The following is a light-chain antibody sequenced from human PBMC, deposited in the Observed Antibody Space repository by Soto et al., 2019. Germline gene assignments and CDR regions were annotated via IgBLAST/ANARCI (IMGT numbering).Light chain of an antibody. CDR1: QSISNS. J-gene: IGKJ1*01. CDR2: EAS. CDR3: QQYNRLWT. V-gene: IGKV1-5*03. Sequence: DIQMTQSPSTLSASVGDRVTITCRATQSISNSLAWYQQKPGKAPTLLIYEASSLESGVPSRFSGSGSGTEFTLTITTLQPDDFATYYCQQYNRLWTFGQGTKVEIK.